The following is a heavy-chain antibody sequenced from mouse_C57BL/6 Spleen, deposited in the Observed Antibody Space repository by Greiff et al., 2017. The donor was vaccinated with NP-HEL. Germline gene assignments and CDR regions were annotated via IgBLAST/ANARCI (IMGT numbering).Heavy chain of an antibody. CDR3: ARIKKIVATYFDY. CDR2: TNPTNGRT. V-gene: IGHV1S81*02. D-gene: IGHD1-1*01. J-gene: IGHJ2*01. Sequence: QVHVKQSGAELVKAGASVKMSCKASGYTFTSYWMHWVKQRPGQGLEWFAETNPTNGRTYYNEKFKSKATMTVDKSSSTAYMLLSGPTFEDSAVYYCARIKKIVATYFDYWGQGTTLIVSS. CDR1: GYTFTSYW.